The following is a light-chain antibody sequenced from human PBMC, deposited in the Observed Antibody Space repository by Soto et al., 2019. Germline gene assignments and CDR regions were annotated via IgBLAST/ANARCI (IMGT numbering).Light chain of an antibody. CDR2: ENT. V-gene: IGLV1-44*01. CDR3: CSYVSGGTYV. CDR1: SSSIGGRT. Sequence: QSLLTQPPSASGTPGQRVTSSCSGSSSSIGGRTGNLYQQLPGTAPELMIYENTKLPPAVSNRFSASNSGNTASLTISGLQAEDEADYYCCSYVSGGTYVFGAGTKVTVL. J-gene: IGLJ1*01.